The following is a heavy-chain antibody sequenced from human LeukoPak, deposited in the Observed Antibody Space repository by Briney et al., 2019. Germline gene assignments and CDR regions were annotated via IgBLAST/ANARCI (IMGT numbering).Heavy chain of an antibody. CDR2: INCSGVNT. V-gene: IGHV3-23*01. CDR3: AKSGHYWEPMSAFDI. CDR1: GFTFSSYG. J-gene: IGHJ3*02. D-gene: IGHD1-26*01. Sequence: PGGSLRLSCAASGFTFSSYGMSGVRQAPGRGLEWVSAINCSGVNTYYAHSVKGRLTISRDNSKNTLYLQMNSLRDEDTAVYYCAKSGHYWEPMSAFDIGGQGKMVTVS.